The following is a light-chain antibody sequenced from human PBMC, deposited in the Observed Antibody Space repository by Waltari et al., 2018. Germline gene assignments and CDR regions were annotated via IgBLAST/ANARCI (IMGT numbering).Light chain of an antibody. CDR2: SPS. J-gene: IGKJ5*01. CDR3: QQAQSFPIT. CDR1: QGITSC. V-gene: IGKV1-12*01. Sequence: DIQVTQSPSSVSASVGDRVTITCRASQGITSCLAWYQQKPGKAPKLLIYSPSNLESGVPSRFSGSDSGTAFTLTISSLQPEDSATYYCQQAQSFPITFGQGTRLEIK.